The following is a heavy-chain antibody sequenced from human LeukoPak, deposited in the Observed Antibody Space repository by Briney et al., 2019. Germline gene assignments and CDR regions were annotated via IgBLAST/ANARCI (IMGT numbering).Heavy chain of an antibody. J-gene: IGHJ4*02. D-gene: IGHD1-1*01. CDR2: ISYDGSNK. V-gene: IGHV3-30*03. Sequence: GGSLRLSCAASGFTFSSYGMHWVRQAPGKGLEWVAVISYDGSNKYYADSVKGRFTISRDNSKNTLYLQMNSLRAEDTAVYYCAPVRPGTGTGGYWGQGTLVTVSS. CDR3: APVRPGTGTGGY. CDR1: GFTFSSYG.